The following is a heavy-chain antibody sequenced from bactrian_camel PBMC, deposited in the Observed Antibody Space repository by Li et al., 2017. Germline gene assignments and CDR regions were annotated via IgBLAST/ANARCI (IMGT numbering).Heavy chain of an antibody. J-gene: IGHJ6*01. CDR1: GFGFNSNW. Sequence: VQLVESGGGVVRPGTSLRLSCTGSGFGFNSNWMYWIRQAPGKGLEWVSSIRPDGTDTYYADSVKGRFTISRDNPKNTLYLQMNDLKSEDTALYYCPLLGTPPANAWGQGTQVTVS. V-gene: IGHV3S6*01. CDR3: PLLGTPPANA. CDR2: IRPDGTDT. D-gene: IGHD3*01.